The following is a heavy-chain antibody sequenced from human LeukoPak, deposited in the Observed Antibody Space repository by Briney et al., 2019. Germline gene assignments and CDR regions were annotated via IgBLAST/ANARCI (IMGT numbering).Heavy chain of an antibody. CDR1: GFTFDDYA. D-gene: IGHD2-2*01. Sequence: PGGSLRLSCAASGFTFDDYAMHWVRQAPGKGLEWVSLISWDGGSTYYADSVKGRFTISRDNSKNSLFLQMNSLRPEDTALYYCAKDIRGSTSWYGPDYWGQGTLVTVSS. J-gene: IGHJ4*02. V-gene: IGHV3-43D*03. CDR2: ISWDGGST. CDR3: AKDIRGSTSWYGPDY.